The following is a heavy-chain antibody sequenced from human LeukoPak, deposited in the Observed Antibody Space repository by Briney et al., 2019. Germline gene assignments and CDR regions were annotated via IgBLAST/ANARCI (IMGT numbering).Heavy chain of an antibody. D-gene: IGHD2-2*01. CDR1: GFTFSTYN. Sequence: GSLRLSCAASGFTFSTYNMNWVRQAPGKGLEWVSSISGSSSYIYYADSVKGRFTISRDNAKNSLYLQMNSLRAEDTAVYYCARDPLALLAAIPGAFDYWGQGILVTVSS. CDR3: ARDPLALLAAIPGAFDY. J-gene: IGHJ4*02. V-gene: IGHV3-21*01. CDR2: ISGSSSYI.